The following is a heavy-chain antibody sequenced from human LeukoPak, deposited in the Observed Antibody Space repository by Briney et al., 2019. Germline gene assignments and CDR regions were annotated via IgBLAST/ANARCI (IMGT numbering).Heavy chain of an antibody. CDR3: ATLDAFDV. J-gene: IGHJ3*01. CDR2: ISASSSTI. Sequence: GGSLRLSCAASGFTFSSYSMNWVRQAPGKGLEWISYISASSSTICNADSVKGRLTISRDNAKNSLYLQMNSLRAEDTAVYYCATLDAFDVWGQGTMVTVSS. V-gene: IGHV3-48*04. CDR1: GFTFSSYS.